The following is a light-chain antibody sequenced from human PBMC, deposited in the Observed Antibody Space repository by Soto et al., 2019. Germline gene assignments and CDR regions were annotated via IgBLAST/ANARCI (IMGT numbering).Light chain of an antibody. CDR1: SSDVGAYDF. V-gene: IGLV2-14*03. J-gene: IGLJ1*01. CDR2: EVS. CDR3: SSYTSSSTRV. Sequence: QSVLPQPASVSGSPGQSLTISCTGTSSDVGAYDFVSWYQQHPDKAPKLMIYEVSTRPSGVSNRFSGSKSVNTATLTISGLQAEDEADYYCSSYTSSSTRVFGTGTKLTVL.